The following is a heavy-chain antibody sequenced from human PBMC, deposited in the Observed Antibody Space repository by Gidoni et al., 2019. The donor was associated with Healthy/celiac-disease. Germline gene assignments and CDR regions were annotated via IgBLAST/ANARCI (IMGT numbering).Heavy chain of an antibody. CDR1: GFTFDDYA. Sequence: EVQLVESGGGLVQRGRSLRLSCPASGFTFDDYAMHWARQAPGKGLEWVSGISWNSGSIGYADSVKGRFTIYRDNAKNSLYLQINSLRAEDTALYDCAKDHYDSSGSQFDYWGQGTLVTVSS. D-gene: IGHD3-22*01. V-gene: IGHV3-9*01. CDR3: AKDHYDSSGSQFDY. J-gene: IGHJ4*02. CDR2: ISWNSGSI.